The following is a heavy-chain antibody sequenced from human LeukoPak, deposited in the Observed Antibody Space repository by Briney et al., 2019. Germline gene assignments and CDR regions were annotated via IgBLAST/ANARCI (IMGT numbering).Heavy chain of an antibody. Sequence: GGSLRLSCAASGFAYSRHWMSWVRQAPGKGLEWVANIKEDGSEKNYVDSVKGRFTISRDNAKNSLYLQVNSLRAEDTAVYYCAGLTVTTNYWGQGTLVTVSS. CDR2: IKEDGSEK. J-gene: IGHJ4*02. CDR1: GFAYSRHW. V-gene: IGHV3-7*01. CDR3: AGLTVTTNY. D-gene: IGHD4-17*01.